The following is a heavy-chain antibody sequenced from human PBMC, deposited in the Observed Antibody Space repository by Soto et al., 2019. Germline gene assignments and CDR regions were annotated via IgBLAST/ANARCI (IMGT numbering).Heavy chain of an antibody. Sequence: SETLSLTCTVSGGSISSGGYYWSWIRQHPGKGLEWIGYIYYSGSTYYNPSLKSRVTISVDTSKNQFSLKLSSVTAADTAVYYCARDRPLLGSNDSSGYYDYWGQGTLVAVSS. V-gene: IGHV4-31*03. CDR2: IYYSGST. D-gene: IGHD3-22*01. CDR1: GGSISSGGYY. J-gene: IGHJ4*02. CDR3: ARDRPLLGSNDSSGYYDY.